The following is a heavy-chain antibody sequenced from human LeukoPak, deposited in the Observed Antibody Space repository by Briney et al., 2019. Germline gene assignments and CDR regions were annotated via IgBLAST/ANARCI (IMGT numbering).Heavy chain of an antibody. CDR1: GGSFSGYY. J-gene: IGHJ4*02. D-gene: IGHD5-18*01. CDR3: AGGRSRGYSYGYSS. Sequence: SETLSLTCAVYGGSFSGYYWSWIRQPPGKGLEWIGEINHSGSTNYNPSLKSRVTISVDTSKNQFSLKLSSVTAADTAVYYCAGGRSRGYSYGYSSWGQGTLVTVSS. CDR2: INHSGST. V-gene: IGHV4-34*01.